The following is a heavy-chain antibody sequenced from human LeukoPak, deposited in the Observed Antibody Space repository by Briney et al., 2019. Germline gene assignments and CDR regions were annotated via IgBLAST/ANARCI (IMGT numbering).Heavy chain of an antibody. CDR1: GFTFGDYA. J-gene: IGHJ6*03. V-gene: IGHV3-49*03. CDR3: GREQLGGDPNNYYYYYMDV. D-gene: IGHD4-17*01. CDR2: IRSKNYGGAI. Sequence: GGSPRLSCTTSGFTFGDYAMSWFRQAPGKGLEWVGLIRSKNYGGAIEYAASVKGRFTISRDDSKSIAYLQMNSLKIEDTAVYYCGREQLGGDPNNYYYYYMDVWGKGTTVTVSS.